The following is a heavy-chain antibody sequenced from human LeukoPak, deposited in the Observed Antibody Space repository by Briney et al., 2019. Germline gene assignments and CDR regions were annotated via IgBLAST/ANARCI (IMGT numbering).Heavy chain of an antibody. CDR2: INHSGST. D-gene: IGHD6-19*01. Sequence: PSETLSLTCAVYGGSFSGYYWSWIRQPPGKGLEWIGEINHSGSTNYNPSLKSRVTMSVDTSKNQFSLKLSSVTAADTAVYYCARAISSGWYGFPSYMDVWGKGTTVTVSS. V-gene: IGHV4-34*01. CDR1: GGSFSGYY. J-gene: IGHJ6*03. CDR3: ARAISSGWYGFPSYMDV.